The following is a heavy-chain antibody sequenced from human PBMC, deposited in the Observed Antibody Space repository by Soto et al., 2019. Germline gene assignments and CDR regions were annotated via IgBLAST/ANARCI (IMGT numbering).Heavy chain of an antibody. D-gene: IGHD6-19*01. CDR3: ARDLEVAVAGA. CDR2: ISYDGSNK. Sequence: QVQLVESGGGVVQPGRSLRLSCAASGFTFRSYAMHWVRQAPGKGLEWVAVISYDGSNKYYADSVKGRFTISRDNSRNTLYLQMHSLRAEDTAVYYCARDLEVAVAGAWGQGTLVTVSS. CDR1: GFTFRSYA. J-gene: IGHJ5*02. V-gene: IGHV3-30-3*01.